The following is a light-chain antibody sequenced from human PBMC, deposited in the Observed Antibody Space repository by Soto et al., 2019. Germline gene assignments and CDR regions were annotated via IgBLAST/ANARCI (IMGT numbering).Light chain of an antibody. CDR2: DAS. V-gene: IGKV1-33*01. CDR1: QGISSW. Sequence: DIQMTQSPSSVSAFVGDRVTITCRASQGISSWSAWYQQKPGKAPKLLIYDASNWETGVPSRFSGSGSGTDFTFTISSLQPEDIATYYCQQYDNLPRTFGGGTKVDIK. J-gene: IGKJ4*01. CDR3: QQYDNLPRT.